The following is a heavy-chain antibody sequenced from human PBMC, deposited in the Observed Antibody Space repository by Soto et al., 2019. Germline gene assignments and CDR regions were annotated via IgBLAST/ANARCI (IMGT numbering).Heavy chain of an antibody. D-gene: IGHD6-19*01. CDR3: AREGHFISVAAPAFQYAMDV. CDR2: IKQDGSEN. Sequence: PGGSLRLSCAASSFTFSSYWLSWVRQAPGKGLEWVATIKQDGSENYYVDSVKGRFTISRDNAKNSLYLQMSSLRADDTAVYYCAREGHFISVAAPAFQYAMDVWGQGTTVTVSS. CDR1: SFTFSSYW. V-gene: IGHV3-7*03. J-gene: IGHJ6*02.